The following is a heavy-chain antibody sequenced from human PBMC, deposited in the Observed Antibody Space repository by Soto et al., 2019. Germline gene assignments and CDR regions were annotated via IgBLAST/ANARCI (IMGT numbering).Heavy chain of an antibody. CDR1: RFDFTSYG. D-gene: IGHD2-2*01. Sequence: GGSLRLSCAASRFDFTSYGMHWLRQAPGKGLEWVAVMSNDGNNQFYADSVRGRFIISRDTSKNTLFLQMTSLRPEDTAVYHCAKDMHKSRPYYFDYWGQGTLVTVSS. J-gene: IGHJ4*02. V-gene: IGHV3-30*18. CDR2: MSNDGNNQ. CDR3: AKDMHKSRPYYFDY.